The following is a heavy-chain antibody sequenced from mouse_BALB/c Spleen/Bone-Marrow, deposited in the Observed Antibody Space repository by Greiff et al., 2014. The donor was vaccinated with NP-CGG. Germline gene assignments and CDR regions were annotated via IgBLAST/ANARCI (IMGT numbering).Heavy chain of an antibody. CDR3: TRGGNYGWFAY. CDR2: IDPANGNS. D-gene: IGHD2-1*01. V-gene: IGHV14-3*02. J-gene: IGHJ3*01. CDR1: GFNIKDIY. Sequence: LVESGAELVKPGASVKLSCTASGFNIKDIYMHWVKERPEQGLEWIGRIDPANGNSIYDPMFQDKATITADTSSNTAYLQLSSLTSEDTAVYYCTRGGNYGWFAYWGQGTLVTVSA.